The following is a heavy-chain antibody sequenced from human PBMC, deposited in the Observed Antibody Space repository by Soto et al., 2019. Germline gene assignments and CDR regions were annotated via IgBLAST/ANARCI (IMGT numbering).Heavy chain of an antibody. J-gene: IGHJ5*02. Sequence: GGSLRLSCAASGFTLGNHAMNWVRQAPGKGLEWVSIISGSGGNTNYADSVKGRFTISRDNSNNMLYLQMNSLRAEDTAVYYCARDRTVYSNSRDSWFDHWGQGTLVTVSS. V-gene: IGHV3-23*01. D-gene: IGHD6-6*01. CDR3: ARDRTVYSNSRDSWFDH. CDR1: GFTLGNHA. CDR2: ISGSGGNT.